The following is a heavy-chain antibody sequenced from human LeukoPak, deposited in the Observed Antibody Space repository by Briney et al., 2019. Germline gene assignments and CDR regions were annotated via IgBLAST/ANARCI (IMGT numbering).Heavy chain of an antibody. J-gene: IGHJ4*02. D-gene: IGHD4-17*01. CDR3: AEEPTVTTNSDF. CDR1: GFTFSSYA. V-gene: IGHV3-23*01. Sequence: GGSLRLSCAASGFTFSSYAMSWVRQAPGKGLEWVSAISGSGGSTYYADSVKGRFTISRDNSKKTLYLQMNRLRAEDTAVYHSAEEPTVTTNSDFWGQGNLVTVS. CDR2: ISGSGGST.